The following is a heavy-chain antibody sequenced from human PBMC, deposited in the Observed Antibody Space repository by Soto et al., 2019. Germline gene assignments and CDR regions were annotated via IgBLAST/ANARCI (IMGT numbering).Heavy chain of an antibody. Sequence: SETLSLTCAVYGGSFSGYYWSWIRQPPGKGLEWIGEINHSGSTNYNPSLKSRVTISVDTSKNQFSLKLSSVTAADTAVYYCARGWNCSSTSCYFDDRPAFDIWGQGTMVTVSS. V-gene: IGHV4-34*01. CDR3: ARGWNCSSTSCYFDDRPAFDI. D-gene: IGHD2-2*01. J-gene: IGHJ3*02. CDR1: GGSFSGYY. CDR2: INHSGST.